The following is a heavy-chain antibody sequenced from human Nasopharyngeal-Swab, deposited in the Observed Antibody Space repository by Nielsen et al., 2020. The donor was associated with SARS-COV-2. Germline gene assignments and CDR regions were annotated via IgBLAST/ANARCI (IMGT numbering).Heavy chain of an antibody. D-gene: IGHD3-22*01. CDR3: TYDSSGHYYYYTDV. V-gene: IGHV1-46*01. CDR2: INPSGGST. Sequence: WVRQAPGQGLEWMGIINPSGGSTGYAQKFQGRVTITADKSTSTAYMELSSLRSEDTAVYYCTYDSSGHYYYYTDVWGKGTTVTVSS. J-gene: IGHJ6*03.